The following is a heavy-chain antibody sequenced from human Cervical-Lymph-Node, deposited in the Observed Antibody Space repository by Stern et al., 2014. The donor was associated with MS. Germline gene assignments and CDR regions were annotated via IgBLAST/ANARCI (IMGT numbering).Heavy chain of an antibody. Sequence: QVQLQESGPGLVKPSETLSLTCTVSGGSISSYYWSWIRQPPGKGLEWIGDIYYSGSTNYNPSLKSRVTISVDTSKNQFSLKLSSVTAADTAVYYCARDGCSGGSCYSRWFDPWGQGTLVTVSS. CDR2: IYYSGST. CDR1: GGSISSYY. V-gene: IGHV4-59*01. CDR3: ARDGCSGGSCYSRWFDP. J-gene: IGHJ5*02. D-gene: IGHD2-15*01.